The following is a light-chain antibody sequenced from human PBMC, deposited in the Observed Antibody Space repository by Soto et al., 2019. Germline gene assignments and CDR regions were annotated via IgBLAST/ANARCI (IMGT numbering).Light chain of an antibody. CDR1: SSNVGSNY. J-gene: IGLJ1*01. CDR2: SNN. Sequence: HSVLTQPPSASGTPGQRVTISCSGSSSNVGSNYVHWYQQLPGTAPTVLIYSNNRRPSGVPDRFSGSKSGTSASLAITGLRSEDEADYYCATWDDSLSGYVFGTGTKVTVL. CDR3: ATWDDSLSGYV. V-gene: IGLV1-47*02.